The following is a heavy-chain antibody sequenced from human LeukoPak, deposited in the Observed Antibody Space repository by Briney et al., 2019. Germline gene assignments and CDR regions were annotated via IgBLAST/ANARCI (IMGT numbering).Heavy chain of an antibody. V-gene: IGHV3-21*01. J-gene: IGHJ4*02. D-gene: IGHD2-21*02. CDR2: ISGGSRSI. Sequence: GGSLRLSCAASGFTFSDYTMNWVRQAPGKGLEWVSAISGGSRSIHYVDSVKGRFTISRDNAKNSLYLQINSLRAEDTAVYYCARDYFYCGGDCFVDYWGQGTLVTVSS. CDR3: ARDYFYCGGDCFVDY. CDR1: GFTFSDYT.